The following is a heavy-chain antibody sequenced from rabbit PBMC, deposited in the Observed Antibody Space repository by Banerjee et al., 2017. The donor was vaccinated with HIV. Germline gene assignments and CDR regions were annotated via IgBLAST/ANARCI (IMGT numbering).Heavy chain of an antibody. CDR3: ARDPPNSAAYGYDL. J-gene: IGHJ3*01. Sequence: QEQLEESGGDLVKPEGSLTLTCTASGFSFSSSYYMCWVRQAPGKGLEWIGCIDRSSITWYASWVNGRFTISKTSSTTVTLQMTSLTAADTATYFCARDPPNSAAYGYDLWGQGTLVTVS. CDR2: IDRSSIT. V-gene: IGHV1S45*01. CDR1: GFSFSSSYY. D-gene: IGHD6-1*01.